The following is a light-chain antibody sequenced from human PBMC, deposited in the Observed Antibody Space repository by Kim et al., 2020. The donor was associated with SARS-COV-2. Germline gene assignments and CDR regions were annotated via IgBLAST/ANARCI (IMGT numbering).Light chain of an antibody. J-gene: IGLJ2*01. CDR3: QSYDSSIVV. CDR1: GGSIASNY. V-gene: IGLV6-57*02. Sequence: GKTVTISCTGSGGSIASNYVQWYQQRPGRAPTTVIYEDNQRPSGVPDRFSGSIDSSSNSASLTISGLKTEDEADYYCQSYDSSIVVFGGGTQLTVL. CDR2: EDN.